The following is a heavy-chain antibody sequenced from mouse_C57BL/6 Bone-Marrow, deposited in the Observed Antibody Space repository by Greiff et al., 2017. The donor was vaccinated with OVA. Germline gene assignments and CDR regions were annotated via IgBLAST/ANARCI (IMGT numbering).Heavy chain of an antibody. CDR1: GFTFSDYG. V-gene: IGHV5-17*01. Sequence: EVHLVESGGGLVKPGGSLKLSCAASGFTFSDYGMHWVRQAPEKGLEWVAYISSGSSTIYYADTVKGRFTISRDNAKNTLFLQMTSLRSEDTAMYYCARQGYYYGTPYYFDYWGQGTTLTVSS. CDR3: ARQGYYYGTPYYFDY. CDR2: ISSGSSTI. D-gene: IGHD1-1*01. J-gene: IGHJ2*01.